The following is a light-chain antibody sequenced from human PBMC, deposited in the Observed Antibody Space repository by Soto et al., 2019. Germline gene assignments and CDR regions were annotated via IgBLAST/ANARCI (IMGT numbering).Light chain of an antibody. Sequence: QSPLTQPASVSGTPGQSITISCTGTSSDVGLYNYVSWYQQYPGKAPKLMIFEVSNRPSGVSNRFSGSKSGNTASLTISGLQAEDEADYYCISYTTSSTSYVFGTGTKVTV. J-gene: IGLJ1*01. CDR2: EVS. CDR1: SSDVGLYNY. CDR3: ISYTTSSTSYV. V-gene: IGLV2-14*01.